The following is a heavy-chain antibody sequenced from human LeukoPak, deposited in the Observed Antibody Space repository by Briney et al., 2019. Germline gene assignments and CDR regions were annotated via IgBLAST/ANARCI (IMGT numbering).Heavy chain of an antibody. CDR2: FDPEDGET. D-gene: IGHD3-10*01. V-gene: IGHV1-24*01. CDR1: GYTLTELS. J-gene: IGHJ4*02. Sequence: ASVKVSCKVSGYTLTELSMHWVRQAPGKGLEWMGGFDPEDGETIYAQKFQGRVTMTEDTSTDTAYMELSSLRSEDTAVYYCARDISPPYYYGSGSYSGHFDYWGQGTLVTVSS. CDR3: ARDISPPYYYGSGSYSGHFDY.